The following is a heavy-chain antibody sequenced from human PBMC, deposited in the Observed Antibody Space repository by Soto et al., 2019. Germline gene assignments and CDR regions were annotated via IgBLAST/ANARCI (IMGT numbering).Heavy chain of an antibody. CDR2: INPFDGSR. CDR3: ATQALVVGARRYYGMDV. D-gene: IGHD1-26*01. Sequence: GASVKVSCKASGYIFTSYYLHWVRQAPGQGLEWMGWINPFDGSRMFAQSFQGRVTFTKDTSTNTVYMELSSLRSDDTAVYYCATQALVVGARRYYGMDVWGQGTTVTVSS. V-gene: IGHV1-46*01. J-gene: IGHJ6*02. CDR1: GYIFTSYY.